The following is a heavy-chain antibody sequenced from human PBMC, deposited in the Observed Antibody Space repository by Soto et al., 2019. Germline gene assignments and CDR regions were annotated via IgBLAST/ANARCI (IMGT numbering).Heavy chain of an antibody. CDR1: GFTFSNYV. D-gene: IGHD3-3*01. CDR3: AKDTNYDFWSGDVGYFDY. V-gene: IGHV3-23*01. J-gene: IGHJ4*02. Sequence: SLRLSCAASGFTFSNYVITWVRQAPGKGLEWVSGISGSGDRTYYADSVKGRFTISRDNSKNTLYLQMNSLRAEDTAVYYCAKDTNYDFWSGDVGYFDYWGQGTKVTVSS. CDR2: ISGSGDRT.